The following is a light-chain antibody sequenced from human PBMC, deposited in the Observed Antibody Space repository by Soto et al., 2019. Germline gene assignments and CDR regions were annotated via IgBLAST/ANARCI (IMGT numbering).Light chain of an antibody. J-gene: IGKJ4*01. CDR1: QSVSNF. CDR3: QQRSTWPPEFS. Sequence: EIVLTQSPATLSLSPGERATLSCRASQSVSNFLAWYQQRPGQAPRLLIFDASNRATGVPARFSCSGSGTDFTLNISSLEPEDFSVYYCQQRSTWPPEFSFGGGTKVEIK. V-gene: IGKV3-11*01. CDR2: DAS.